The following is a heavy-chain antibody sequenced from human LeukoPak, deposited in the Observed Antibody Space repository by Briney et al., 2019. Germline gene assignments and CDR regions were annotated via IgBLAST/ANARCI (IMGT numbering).Heavy chain of an antibody. J-gene: IGHJ5*02. CDR1: GGSIRSCYYY. D-gene: IGHD3-10*01. V-gene: IGHV4-39*01. CDR2: IYDSGST. Sequence: SETLSLTCTVSGGSIRSCYYYWGWLPPPPGKGLEWIGSIYDSGSTYYNPPLTRRVTISVHTSKIQFSLKLNSVTAADTAVYYCAKHYGPWGQGTLVTVSS. CDR3: AKHYGP.